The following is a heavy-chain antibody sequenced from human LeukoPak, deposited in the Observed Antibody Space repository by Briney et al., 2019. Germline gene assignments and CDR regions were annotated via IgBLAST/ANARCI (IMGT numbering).Heavy chain of an antibody. Sequence: GGSLRLSCAASGFTFSSYAMSWVRQAPGKGLEWVSAINGSGGSTYYADSVKGRFTISRDNSKNTLYLQMNSLRAEDTAVYYCAKGSHYDFWSGYCHFDYWGQGTLVTVSS. D-gene: IGHD3-3*01. J-gene: IGHJ4*02. V-gene: IGHV3-23*01. CDR3: AKGSHYDFWSGYCHFDY. CDR1: GFTFSSYA. CDR2: INGSGGST.